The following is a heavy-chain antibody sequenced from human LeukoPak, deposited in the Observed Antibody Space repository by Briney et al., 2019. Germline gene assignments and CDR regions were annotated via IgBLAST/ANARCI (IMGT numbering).Heavy chain of an antibody. Sequence: PGGSLRLSCAASGFTVSSNFMTWVRQAPGKGLEWVSVIYSGGSTYYADSVKGRFTISRDNSKNTLYLQMNSLRAEDTAVYYCARDCPKGLLGYYYYGMDVWGQGTTVTVSS. CDR1: GFTVSSNF. D-gene: IGHD1-26*01. CDR2: IYSGGST. J-gene: IGHJ6*02. V-gene: IGHV3-53*05. CDR3: ARDCPKGLLGYYYYGMDV.